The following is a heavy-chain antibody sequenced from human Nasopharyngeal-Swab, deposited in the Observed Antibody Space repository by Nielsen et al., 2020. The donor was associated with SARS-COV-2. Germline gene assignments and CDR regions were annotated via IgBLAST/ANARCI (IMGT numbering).Heavy chain of an antibody. CDR1: GFTFSSYW. D-gene: IGHD6-13*01. CDR3: ARASGSSWDFDY. Sequence: GGSLRLSCVASGFTFSSYWMSWVRQAPGKGLEWVANIKQDGSEKYYVDSVKGRFTISRDNAKNSLYLQMNSLRAEDTAVYYCARASGSSWDFDYWGQGTLVTVSS. CDR2: IKQDGSEK. V-gene: IGHV3-7*05. J-gene: IGHJ4*02.